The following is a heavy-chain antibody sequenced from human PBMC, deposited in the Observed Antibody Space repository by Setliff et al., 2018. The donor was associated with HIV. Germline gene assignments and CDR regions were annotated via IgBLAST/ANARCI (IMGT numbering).Heavy chain of an antibody. D-gene: IGHD1-7*01. J-gene: IGHJ6*03. CDR3: AKVDLELHGKFHYMDV. Sequence: GGSLRLSCAASGFTVSNAWMNWVRQAPGKGLEWVASISASSAYLQYGDSVKGRFTISRDNAKNSLYLQMSSLRAEDTAVYFCAKVDLELHGKFHYMDVWGKGTTVTVSS. CDR2: ISASSAYL. V-gene: IGHV3-21*06. CDR1: GFTVSNAW.